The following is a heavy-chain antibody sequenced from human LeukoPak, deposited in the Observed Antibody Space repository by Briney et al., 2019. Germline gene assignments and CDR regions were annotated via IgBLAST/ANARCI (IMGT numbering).Heavy chain of an antibody. V-gene: IGHV4-34*01. J-gene: IGHJ4*02. D-gene: IGHD3-10*01. Sequence: SETLSLTCAVYGGSFSGYYWSWIRQPPRKGLEWIGEINHSGSTNYNPSLKSRVTISVDTSKNQFSLKLSSVTAADTAVYYCARGQSTMVYFDYWGQGTLVTVSS. CDR1: GGSFSGYY. CDR3: ARGQSTMVYFDY. CDR2: INHSGST.